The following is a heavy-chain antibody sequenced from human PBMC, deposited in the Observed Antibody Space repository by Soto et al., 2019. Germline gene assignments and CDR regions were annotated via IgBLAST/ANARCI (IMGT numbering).Heavy chain of an antibody. D-gene: IGHD1-26*01. CDR1: GGSFSAYY. V-gene: IGHV4-34*01. Sequence: KPSETLSLTCAVYGGSFSAYYWTWIRQPPGKGLEWIGEINHSGSTNYNPSLKSRVTISVDTSKNQFSLKLSSVTAADTAVYYCARGGGGSYSSGDYWGQGTLVTVSS. CDR3: ARGGGGSYSSGDY. J-gene: IGHJ4*02. CDR2: INHSGST.